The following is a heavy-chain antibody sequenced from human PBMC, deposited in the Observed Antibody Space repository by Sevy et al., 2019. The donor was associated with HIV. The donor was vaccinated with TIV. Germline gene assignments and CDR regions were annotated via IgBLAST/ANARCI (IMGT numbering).Heavy chain of an antibody. V-gene: IGHV3-30*02. CDR2: IRYDGSNK. CDR1: GFTFSSYG. D-gene: IGHD3-3*01. CDR3: AKDSSDDLWSGYDYMDV. J-gene: IGHJ6*03. Sequence: GGSLRLSCAASGFTFSSYGMHWVRQAPGKGLEWVAFIRYDGSNKYYADSVKGRFTISRDNSKNTLYLQMNSLRAEDTAVYYCAKDSSDDLWSGYDYMDVWGKGTTVTVSS.